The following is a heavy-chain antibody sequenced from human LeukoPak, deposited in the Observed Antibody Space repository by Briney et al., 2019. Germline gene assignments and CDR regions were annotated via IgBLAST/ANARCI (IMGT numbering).Heavy chain of an antibody. CDR2: VNQGGSDK. CDR1: GFTFSGHW. J-gene: IGHJ4*02. D-gene: IGHD1-14*01. CDR3: TRDRSRAEDD. V-gene: IGHV3-7*01. Sequence: GGSLRLSCAASGFTFSGHWMSWVRQAPGKGLEWVANVNQGGSDKYYVDSVKGRFAISRDNANNLLYLQMNSLRGEDTAVYYCTRDRSRAEDDWGQGTLVTVSS.